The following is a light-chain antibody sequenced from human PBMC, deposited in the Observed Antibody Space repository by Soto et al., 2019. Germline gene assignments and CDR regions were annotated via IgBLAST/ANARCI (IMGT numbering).Light chain of an antibody. CDR2: GAS. J-gene: IGKJ4*01. CDR1: RNINRK. V-gene: IGKV3-15*01. Sequence: EIVMTQSPATLSVSPGERATLSCRASRNINRKLAWYQQKPGQAPRLLISGASNRATGIPARFSGSGSGTEFTLTISSLQSEDFAVYYCQKYYDFPPLIFGGGTKVEIK. CDR3: QKYYDFPPLI.